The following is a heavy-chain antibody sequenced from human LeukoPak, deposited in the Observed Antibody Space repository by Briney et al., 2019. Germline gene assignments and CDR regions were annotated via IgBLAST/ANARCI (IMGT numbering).Heavy chain of an antibody. CDR1: GGTFSSYA. J-gene: IGHJ4*02. D-gene: IGHD3-16*02. Sequence: GASVKVSCKASGGTFSSYAISWVRQAPGQGLEWMGWISAYNGNTNYAQKLQGRVTMTTDTSTSTAYMELRSLRSDDTAVYYCARGGDYVWGSYRPFDYWGQGTLVTVSS. CDR2: ISAYNGNT. V-gene: IGHV1-18*01. CDR3: ARGGDYVWGSYRPFDY.